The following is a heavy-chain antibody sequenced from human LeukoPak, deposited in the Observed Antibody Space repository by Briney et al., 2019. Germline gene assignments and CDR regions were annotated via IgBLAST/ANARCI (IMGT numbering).Heavy chain of an antibody. CDR2: IRSKANSYAT. V-gene: IGHV3-73*01. Sequence: PGGSLRLSYAASGFTFSGSAMHWVRQASGKGLEWVGRIRSKANSYATAYAASVKGRFTISRDDSRNTAYLQMNSLKTEDTAVYYCTITVVPAAPTYYYGMDVWGQGTTVTVSS. D-gene: IGHD2-2*01. CDR3: TITVVPAAPTYYYGMDV. J-gene: IGHJ6*02. CDR1: GFTFSGSA.